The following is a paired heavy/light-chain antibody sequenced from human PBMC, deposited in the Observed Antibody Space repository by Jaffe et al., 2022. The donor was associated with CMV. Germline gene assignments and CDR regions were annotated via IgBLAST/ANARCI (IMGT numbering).Heavy chain of an antibody. D-gene: IGHD2-8*01. V-gene: IGHV4-59*01. CDR3: ARGRCTNGVCSDWDPLDY. CDR2: TCCSGST. J-gene: IGHJ4*02. CDR1: GGSISSYY. Sequence: QVQLLESGPGLVKPSETLSLTCIVSGGSISSYYWNWIRQTPGKGLEWIGYTCCSGSTNYNPSFKSRVTISGDSSKNQFSLELSFVTAADTAVYYCARGRCTNGVCSDWDPLDYWGQGTLVTVSS.
Light chain of an antibody. Sequence: DIQLTQSPSSLSASVGDRVTITCRASQSISTFLNWYQQKPGKAPKLLVYGATSLQSGVPSRFSGSGSGTDFTLTISSLQPEDFATYHCQQSYGSLYTFGQGTKLEIK. CDR1: QSISTF. CDR2: GAT. V-gene: IGKV1-39*01. CDR3: QQSYGSLYT. J-gene: IGKJ2*01.